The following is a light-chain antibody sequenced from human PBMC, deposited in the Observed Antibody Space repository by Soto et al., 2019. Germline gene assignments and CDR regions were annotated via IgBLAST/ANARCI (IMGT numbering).Light chain of an antibody. J-gene: IGKJ1*01. CDR3: QQRSNWPVT. CDR1: QCVSSY. Sequence: EIVLTQSPGTLSLSPGERATLSCRASQCVSSYLAWYQQKPGHAPRLLIYDASTRATGISARFSGSGSGTDFTLTISSLEPEDFAVYYCQQRSNWPVTFGQGTKVEVK. CDR2: DAS. V-gene: IGKV3-11*01.